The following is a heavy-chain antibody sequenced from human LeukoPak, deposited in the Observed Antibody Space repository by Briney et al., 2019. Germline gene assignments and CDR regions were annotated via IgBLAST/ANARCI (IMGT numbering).Heavy chain of an antibody. CDR2: IKSKGDGETT. Sequence: PGGSLRLSCAASGFTFTNAWMTWVRQAPGKGLEWVGRIKSKGDGETTDYAAPVKGRFTMSRDDSEATLYLQMNSLTAEDTAVYHCATDLGLTTIRGVIVHWGQGALVTVSS. D-gene: IGHD3-10*01. V-gene: IGHV3-15*01. CDR1: GFTFTNAW. J-gene: IGHJ4*02. CDR3: ATDLGLTTIRGVIVH.